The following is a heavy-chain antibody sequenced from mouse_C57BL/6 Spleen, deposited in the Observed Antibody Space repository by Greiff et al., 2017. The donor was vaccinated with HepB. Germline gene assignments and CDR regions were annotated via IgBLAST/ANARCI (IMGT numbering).Heavy chain of an antibody. V-gene: IGHV5-4*03. D-gene: IGHD1-1*01. CDR2: ISDGGSYT. Sequence: EVKVVESGGGLVKPGGSLKLSCAASGFTFSSYAMSWVRQTPEKRLEWVATISDGGSYTYYPDNVKGRFTISRDNAKNNLYLQMSHLKSEDTAMYYCARGVDAMDYWGQGTSVTVSS. J-gene: IGHJ4*01. CDR3: ARGVDAMDY. CDR1: GFTFSSYA.